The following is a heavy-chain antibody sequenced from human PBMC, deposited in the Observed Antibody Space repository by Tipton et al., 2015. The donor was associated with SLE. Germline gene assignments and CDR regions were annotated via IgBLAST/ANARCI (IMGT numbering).Heavy chain of an antibody. CDR2: IYYSGST. Sequence: GLVKPSETLPLTCTVSGGSISSSSSYWGWIRQPPGKGLEWIGSIYYSGSTYYNPSPKSRVTISVDTSKNQFSLKLSSVTAADTAAYYCARGPDYDTLLDYWGQGTLVTVSS. J-gene: IGHJ4*02. CDR1: GGSISSSSSY. CDR3: ARGPDYDTLLDY. D-gene: IGHD3-22*01. V-gene: IGHV4-39*07.